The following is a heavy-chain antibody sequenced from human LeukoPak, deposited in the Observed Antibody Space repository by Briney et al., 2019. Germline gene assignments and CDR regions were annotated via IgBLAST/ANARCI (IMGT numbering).Heavy chain of an antibody. J-gene: IGHJ5*02. Sequence: GGSLRLSCEVSGFSSSAHTMNWVRQAPGKGLEWVSSIDSNSTYIYYADSMKGRFSISRDNAKNSLYLQMSSLRAEDTAVYYCAREGQGAWYWFDLWGQGTLVTVSS. V-gene: IGHV3-21*01. D-gene: IGHD6-19*01. CDR1: GFSSSAHT. CDR2: IDSNSTYI. CDR3: AREGQGAWYWFDL.